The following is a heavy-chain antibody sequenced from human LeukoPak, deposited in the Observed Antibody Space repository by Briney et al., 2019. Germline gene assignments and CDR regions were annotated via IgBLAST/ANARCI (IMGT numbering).Heavy chain of an antibody. CDR3: ARDYDYYGSGSYSDY. CDR1: GFTFSSYG. D-gene: IGHD3-10*01. Sequence: PGGSLRLSCAASGFTFSSYGMSWVRQAPGKGLEWVSGISGSGGSTYYADSVKGRFTISRDNSKNTLYLQMNSLRAEDTAVYYCARDYDYYGSGSYSDYWGQGTLVTVSS. CDR2: ISGSGGST. V-gene: IGHV3-23*01. J-gene: IGHJ4*02.